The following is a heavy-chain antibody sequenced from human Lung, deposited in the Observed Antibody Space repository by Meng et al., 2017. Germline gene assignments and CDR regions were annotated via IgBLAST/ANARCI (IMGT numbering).Heavy chain of an antibody. CDR1: GVSSSGYV. Sequence: VQLQGSGQGLGNTSGTLSRPCDVSGVSSSGYVWTWVRRAAGMGLDWIGRVYSSGSANYNPSLKRLVTMSVDRSKNQFSLKLTSVTAADTDVYYCARGVGSLDFWGQGALVTVSS. CDR3: ARGVGSLDF. V-gene: IGHV4-4*07. CDR2: VYSSGSA. D-gene: IGHD5/OR15-5a*01. J-gene: IGHJ4*02.